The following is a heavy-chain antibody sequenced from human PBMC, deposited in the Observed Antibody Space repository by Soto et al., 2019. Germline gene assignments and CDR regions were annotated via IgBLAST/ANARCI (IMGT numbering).Heavy chain of an antibody. V-gene: IGHV4-30-4*01. CDR2: IYYSGST. J-gene: IGHJ4*02. CDR1: GGSISNGDYY. CDR3: ARSAMVRGVPLDY. D-gene: IGHD3-10*01. Sequence: SETLSLTCPVSGGSISNGDYYCSWIRQPPGKGLEWIGYIYYSGSTYYNPSLKSRVTISVDTSKNQFSLKLSSVTAADTAVYYCARSAMVRGVPLDYWGQGTLVTVSS.